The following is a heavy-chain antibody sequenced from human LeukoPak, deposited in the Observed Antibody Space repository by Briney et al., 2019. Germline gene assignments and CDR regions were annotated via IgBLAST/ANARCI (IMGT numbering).Heavy chain of an antibody. CDR3: ARRHGTSGWYYFDY. Sequence: SETLSLTCTVSGGSISSVYWSWIRQPPGKGLEWIGYVHHTGSTYYNPSLKSRVTISVDTSKNQFSLKFSSVTAADTAVYYCARRHGTSGWYYFDYWGQGTLVTVSS. V-gene: IGHV4-59*08. CDR2: VHHTGST. J-gene: IGHJ4*02. CDR1: GGSISSVY. D-gene: IGHD6-19*01.